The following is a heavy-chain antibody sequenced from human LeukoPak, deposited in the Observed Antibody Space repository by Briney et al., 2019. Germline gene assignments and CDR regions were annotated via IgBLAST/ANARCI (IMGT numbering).Heavy chain of an antibody. CDR1: GFTFSDYW. J-gene: IGHJ5*02. CDR3: ARVVRWFDP. D-gene: IGHD2-15*01. V-gene: IGHV3-74*01. CDR2: ISQDGSTT. Sequence: GGSLRLSCAASGFTFSDYWMHWVRQAPGKGLVWVSRISQDGSTTTYADSVKGRFTISRDNAKNALYLQVNTLRAEDTAVYYCARVVRWFDPWGQGTLVTVSS.